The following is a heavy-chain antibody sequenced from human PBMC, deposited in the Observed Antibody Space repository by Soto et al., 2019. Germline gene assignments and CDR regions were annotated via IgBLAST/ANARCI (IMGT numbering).Heavy chain of an antibody. CDR2: MKPNSGNT. CDR3: AREVCSRIDY. J-gene: IGHJ4*02. D-gene: IGHD6-13*01. V-gene: IGHV1-8*01. Sequence: QVQLVQSGAEVKKPGASVKVSCKASGYTFTSYDIYWVRQANGQGLEWMGWMKPNSGNTGYAQQCQGRVNMTRNTSISTAYMELSSLRSEGTSMYYCAREVCSRIDYWGQGTLVTVSS. CDR1: GYTFTSYD.